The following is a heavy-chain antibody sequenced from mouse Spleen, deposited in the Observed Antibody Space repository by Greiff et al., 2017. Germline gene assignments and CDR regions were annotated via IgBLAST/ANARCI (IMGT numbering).Heavy chain of an antibody. D-gene: IGHD2-4*01. CDR3: ARKDYDYGRRNYYAMDY. V-gene: IGHV1-50*01. J-gene: IGHJ4*01. CDR2: IDPSDSYT. Sequence: QVQLQQPGAELVKPGASVKLSCKASGYTFTSYWMQWVKQRPGQGLEWIGEIDPSDSYTNYNQKFKGKATLTVDTSSSTAYMQLSSLTSEDSAVYYCARKDYDYGRRNYYAMDYWGQGTSVTVSS. CDR1: GYTFTSYW.